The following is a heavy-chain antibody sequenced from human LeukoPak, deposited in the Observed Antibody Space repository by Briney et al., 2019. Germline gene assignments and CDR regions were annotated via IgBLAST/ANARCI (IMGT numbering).Heavy chain of an antibody. J-gene: IGHJ4*02. Sequence: PSETLSLTCTVSGGSISSYYWSWIRQPPGKGLGWIGYIYYSGSTNYNPSLKSRVTISVDTSKNQFSLKLSSVTAADTAVYYCARYTATGAPYDYWGQGTLVTVSS. CDR1: GGSISSYY. CDR2: IYYSGST. D-gene: IGHD5-18*01. V-gene: IGHV4-59*01. CDR3: ARYTATGAPYDY.